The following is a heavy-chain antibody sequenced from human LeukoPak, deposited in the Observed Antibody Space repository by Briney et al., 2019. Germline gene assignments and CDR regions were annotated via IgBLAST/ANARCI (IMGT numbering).Heavy chain of an antibody. D-gene: IGHD2-2*01. Sequence: PSETLSLTCAVSGYSISSGYYWGWIRQPPGKGLAWIGSIYHSGSTYYNPSLKSRVTISVDTSKNHFSLKLSSVTAADTAVYYRARNAQYCSSTSCYFFDYWGQGTLVTVSS. CDR1: GYSISSGYY. J-gene: IGHJ4*02. CDR2: IYHSGST. V-gene: IGHV4-38-2*01. CDR3: ARNAQYCSSTSCYFFDY.